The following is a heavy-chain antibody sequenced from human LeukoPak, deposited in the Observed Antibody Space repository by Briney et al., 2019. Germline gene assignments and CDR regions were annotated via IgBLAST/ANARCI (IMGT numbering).Heavy chain of an antibody. V-gene: IGHV1-2*02. J-gene: IGHJ6*03. Sequence: GASVKVSCKASGYTFTSYAMNWVRQAPGQGLEWMGWINPNSGGTNYAQKFQGRVTMTRDTSISTAYMELSRLTSDDTAVYYCARDKQLDWAHYFYYYMDVWGKGTTVTVSS. D-gene: IGHD1-1*01. CDR1: GYTFTSYA. CDR2: INPNSGGT. CDR3: ARDKQLDWAHYFYYYMDV.